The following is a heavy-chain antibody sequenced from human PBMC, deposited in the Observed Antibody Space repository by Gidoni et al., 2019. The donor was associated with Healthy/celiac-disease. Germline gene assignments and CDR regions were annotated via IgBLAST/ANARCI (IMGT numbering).Heavy chain of an antibody. V-gene: IGHV1-58*02. CDR3: AADPGPLERRNYYYYYGMDV. Sequence: QMQLVQSGPEVKKPGTSVKVSCKASGFTFTSSAMQWVRQARGQRLEWIGWLVVGRGNTNYEQKFQERVTITRDMSTSTAYMELSSLRSEDTAVYYCAADPGPLERRNYYYYYGMDVWGQGTTVTVSS. CDR2: LVVGRGNT. D-gene: IGHD1-1*01. CDR1: GFTFTSSA. J-gene: IGHJ6*02.